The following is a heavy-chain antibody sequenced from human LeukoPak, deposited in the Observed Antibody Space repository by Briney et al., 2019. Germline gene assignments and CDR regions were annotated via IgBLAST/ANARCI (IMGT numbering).Heavy chain of an antibody. CDR2: IIPIFGTA. D-gene: IGHD3-3*01. CDR1: GGTFSSYA. J-gene: IGHJ6*03. CDR3: ARSRFLEWLSGYYYYMDV. V-gene: IGHV1-69*05. Sequence: GASVKVSCKASGGTFSSYAMSWVRQAPGQGLEWMGGIIPIFGTANYAQKFQGRVTITTDESTSTAYMELSSLRSEDTAVYYCARSRFLEWLSGYYYYMDVWGKGTTVTVSS.